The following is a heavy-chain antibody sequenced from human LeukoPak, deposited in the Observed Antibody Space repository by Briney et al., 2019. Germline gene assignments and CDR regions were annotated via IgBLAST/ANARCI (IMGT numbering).Heavy chain of an antibody. Sequence: GASVKVSCKASGGTFSSYEISWVRQAPGQGLEWMGGIIPMFGTAKYAQKFQGRVTITADESTSTAYMELSSLRSEDTAVYYCASGGGITGTTGFDPWGQGTLVTVSS. D-gene: IGHD1-20*01. CDR2: IIPMFGTA. CDR3: ASGGGITGTTGFDP. CDR1: GGTFSSYE. V-gene: IGHV1-69*13. J-gene: IGHJ5*02.